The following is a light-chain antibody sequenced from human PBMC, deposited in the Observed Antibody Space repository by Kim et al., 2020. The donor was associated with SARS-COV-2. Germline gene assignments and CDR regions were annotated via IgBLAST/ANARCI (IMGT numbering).Light chain of an antibody. CDR1: QSFSSH. CDR2: DAS. J-gene: IGKJ1*01. V-gene: IGKV3-11*01. CDR3: QHNKT. Sequence: EIVLTQSPATVSLSPGERATLSCRASQSFSSHLAWYQQKPGQAPRLLIYDASNRATGIPARISGSGSGTDFTLTISSLELEDFAVYYCQHNKTFGQGTKVDIK.